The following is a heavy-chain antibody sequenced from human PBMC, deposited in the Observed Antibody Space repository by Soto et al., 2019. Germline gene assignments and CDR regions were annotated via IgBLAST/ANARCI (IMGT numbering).Heavy chain of an antibody. J-gene: IGHJ4*02. Sequence: PGGSLRLSCAASGFTFSTYWMYWVRQAPGKGLVWVSRINSDGTSRNYADSMKGRLTISRDNAKNTLYLQMNSLRAEDTAVYYCARGDTIGYYERGYFDYWGQGTLVTVSS. V-gene: IGHV3-74*01. D-gene: IGHD3-22*01. CDR3: ARGDTIGYYERGYFDY. CDR1: GFTFSTYW. CDR2: INSDGTSR.